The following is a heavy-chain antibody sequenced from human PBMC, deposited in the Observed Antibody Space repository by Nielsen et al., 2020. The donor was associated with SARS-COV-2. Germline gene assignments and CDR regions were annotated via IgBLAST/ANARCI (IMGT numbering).Heavy chain of an antibody. Sequence: GGSLRLSCAASGFTFSDYAMNWVRQAPGKGLEWVSSISSSSSYIYYADSVKGRFTISRDNAKNSLYLQMNSLRAEDTAVYYCARLTMVTTFGLIDIWGQGTMVTVSS. CDR1: GFTFSDYA. CDR2: ISSSSSYI. J-gene: IGHJ3*02. CDR3: ARLTMVTTFGLIDI. V-gene: IGHV3-21*01. D-gene: IGHD4-17*01.